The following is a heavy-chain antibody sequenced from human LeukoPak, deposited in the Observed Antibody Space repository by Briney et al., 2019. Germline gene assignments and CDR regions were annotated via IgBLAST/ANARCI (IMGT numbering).Heavy chain of an antibody. Sequence: SETLSLTCTVSGGAIGIYYWSWIRQPPGKGLEWIGYIHSTGSTNYNPSLKSRVTISVDTSKNQFFLKLSSVTAADTAVYYCARAKLGELSLLDYWGQGTLVTVSS. J-gene: IGHJ4*02. V-gene: IGHV4-59*01. D-gene: IGHD3-16*01. CDR1: GGAIGIYY. CDR3: ARAKLGELSLLDY. CDR2: IHSTGST.